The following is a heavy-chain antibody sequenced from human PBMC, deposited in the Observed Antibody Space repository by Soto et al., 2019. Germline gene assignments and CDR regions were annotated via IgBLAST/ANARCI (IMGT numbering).Heavy chain of an antibody. V-gene: IGHV4-59*01. J-gene: IGHJ4*02. CDR2: IYASGTT. Sequence: PSATLSLTCTVSGGSIGSFYWSWIRQPPGGTLEWIGYIYASGTTTYNPSLESRVTMSVDMPNNEFSLDLTSVTAADTAVYYCARSHSFDGSIYPSYFDSWGQGTLVTVSS. CDR1: GGSIGSFY. D-gene: IGHD3-3*02. CDR3: ARSHSFDGSIYPSYFDS.